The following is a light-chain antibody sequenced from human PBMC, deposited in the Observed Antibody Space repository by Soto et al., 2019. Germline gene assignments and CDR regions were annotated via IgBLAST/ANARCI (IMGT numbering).Light chain of an antibody. J-gene: IGKJ4*01. CDR1: QSISSW. V-gene: IGKV3-15*01. CDR2: GAS. Sequence: MTQSPSTLSASVGDRVTITCRASQSISSWLAWYQQKPGQAPRLLIYGASTRATGVPARFSGSGSGTEFTLTISGLQSEDFAVYYCHQYDTWPPLTFGGGTKVEIK. CDR3: HQYDTWPPLT.